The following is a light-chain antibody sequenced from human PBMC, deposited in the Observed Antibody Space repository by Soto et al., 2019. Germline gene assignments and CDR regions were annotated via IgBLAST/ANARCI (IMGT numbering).Light chain of an antibody. J-gene: IGKJ1*01. CDR2: GIS. CDR3: QQYGSSPWT. Sequence: EIALTQSPGTLSLSPGERATLSCRASQSVGSKYLAWYQQRPGQAPRLLLYGISNSATGIPDRFSGSGSGRDFTRTIGRLEHEDLAVSYCQQYGSSPWTFGQGSKVDIK. V-gene: IGKV3-20*01. CDR1: QSVGSKY.